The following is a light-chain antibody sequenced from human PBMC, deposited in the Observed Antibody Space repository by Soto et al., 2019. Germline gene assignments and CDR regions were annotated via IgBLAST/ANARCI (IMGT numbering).Light chain of an antibody. V-gene: IGKV3-15*01. J-gene: IGKJ4*01. Sequence: EIVMTQSPATLSVSPGERAILSCRASKSVSNNLAWYQQKPGQAPRLLMYGASTRATGIPARFSGSGSGTEFTLSIISLQSEDFAIYYCQQYNNWPPLTFGGGTKVEIK. CDR3: QQYNNWPPLT. CDR2: GAS. CDR1: KSVSNN.